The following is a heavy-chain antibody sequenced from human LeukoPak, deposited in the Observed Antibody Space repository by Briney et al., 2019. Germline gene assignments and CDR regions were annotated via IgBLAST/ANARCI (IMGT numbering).Heavy chain of an antibody. CDR2: IWYDGSNK. CDR1: GFTFSSYG. V-gene: IGHV3-33*06. J-gene: IGHJ4*02. D-gene: IGHD2-2*01. Sequence: GGSLRLSCAASGFTFSSYGMHWVRQAPGKGLEWVAVIWYDGSNKYYADSVKGRFTISRDNSKNTLYLQMNSLRAEDTAVYYRAKDLNRIVVVPSVLDYWGQGTLVTVSS. CDR3: AKDLNRIVVVPSVLDY.